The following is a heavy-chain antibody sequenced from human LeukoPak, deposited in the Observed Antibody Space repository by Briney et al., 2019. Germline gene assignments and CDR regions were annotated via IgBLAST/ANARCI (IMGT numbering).Heavy chain of an antibody. Sequence: SGPTLVKPTQTPTLTCTSSGFTLGTSGVGVVWIRQPPGKALEWLALIYWNDDKRYSPSLKSRLTITKDTSKNQVVLTMTDMDPLNTTTYYCAHGSGLCRSATNYYSDYWGQGVLVTVSS. V-gene: IGHV2-5*01. D-gene: IGHD2-8*01. J-gene: IGHJ4*02. CDR3: AHGSGLCRSATNYYSDY. CDR1: GFTLGTSGVG. CDR2: IYWNDDK.